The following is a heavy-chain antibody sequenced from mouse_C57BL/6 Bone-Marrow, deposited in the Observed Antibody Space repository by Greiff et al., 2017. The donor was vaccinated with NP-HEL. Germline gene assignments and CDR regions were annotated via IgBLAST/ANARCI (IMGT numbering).Heavy chain of an antibody. CDR1: GFTFSDYG. CDR3: ARHFYYYAMDY. CDR2: ISSGSSTI. J-gene: IGHJ4*01. Sequence: EVKVVESGGGLVKPGGSLKLSCAASGFTFSDYGMHWVRQAPEKGLEWVAYISSGSSTIYYADTVKGRFTISRDNAKNTLFLQMTSLRSDDTAMYYCARHFYYYAMDYWGQGTSVTVSS. V-gene: IGHV5-17*01.